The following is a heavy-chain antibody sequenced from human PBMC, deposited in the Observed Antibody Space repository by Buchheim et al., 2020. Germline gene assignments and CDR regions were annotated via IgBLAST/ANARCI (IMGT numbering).Heavy chain of an antibody. CDR1: GFTFSSYW. Sequence: EVQLVESGGGLVQPEGSLRLSCAASGFTFSSYWMSWVRQAPGKGLEWVANINEDGSEKYYVDSVKGRITISRDNAKNSLYLQMNSLRAEDTAVYYCARGDKVGSVDPWGQGTL. CDR2: INEDGSEK. V-gene: IGHV3-7*01. J-gene: IGHJ5*02. D-gene: IGHD3-10*01. CDR3: ARGDKVGSVDP.